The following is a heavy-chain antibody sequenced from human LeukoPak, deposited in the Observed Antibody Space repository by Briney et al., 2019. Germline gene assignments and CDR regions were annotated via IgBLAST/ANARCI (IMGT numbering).Heavy chain of an antibody. CDR1: GFTFSSYE. V-gene: IGHV3-48*03. J-gene: IGHJ4*02. CDR3: ARDEGTDYFDY. Sequence: PGGSLRLSCAASGFTFSSYEMNWVRQAPGKGLEWVSYIISSGSTIYYADSVKGRFTISRDNAKNSLYLQMNSLRAEDTAVYYCARDEGTDYFDYWGQGTVVTVSS. CDR2: IISSGSTI.